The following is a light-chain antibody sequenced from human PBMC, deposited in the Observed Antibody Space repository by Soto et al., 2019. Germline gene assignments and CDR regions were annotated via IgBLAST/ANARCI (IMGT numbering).Light chain of an antibody. Sequence: EIVLTQSPATLSLSPGERATLSCRASQSVSSYLAWYQQKPGQAPRLLIYDASNRATGIPARFSGSGSGTDFTLTISSLEPEDFAVYYCQPRSNWPPPFDPGNKVDIK. J-gene: IGKJ3*01. CDR1: QSVSSY. V-gene: IGKV3-11*01. CDR3: QPRSNWPPP. CDR2: DAS.